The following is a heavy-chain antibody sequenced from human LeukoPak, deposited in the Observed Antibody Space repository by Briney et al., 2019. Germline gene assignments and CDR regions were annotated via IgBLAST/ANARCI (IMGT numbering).Heavy chain of an antibody. J-gene: IGHJ3*02. D-gene: IGHD6-6*01. CDR3: ARHFGRLPRGYSSSSWDAFDI. V-gene: IGHV4-39*01. Sequence: SQTLSLTCTVSGGSISSGDYYWSWIRQPPGKGLEWIGSIYYSGSTYYNPSLKSRVTISVDTSKNQFSLKLSSVTAADTAVYYCARHFGRLPRGYSSSSWDAFDIWGQGTMVTVSS. CDR2: IYYSGST. CDR1: GGSISSGDYY.